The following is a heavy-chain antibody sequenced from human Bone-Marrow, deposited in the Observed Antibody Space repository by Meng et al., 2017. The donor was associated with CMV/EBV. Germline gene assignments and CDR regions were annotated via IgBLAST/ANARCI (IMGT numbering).Heavy chain of an antibody. CDR3: ARDPSCSSTSCWYYYYYYGMDV. V-gene: IGHV4-39*07. Sequence: GSLRLSCTVSGGSISSSSYYWGWIRQPPGKGLEWIGSIYYSGSTYYNPSLKSRVTISVDTSKNQFSLKLSSVTAADTAVYYCARDPSCSSTSCWYYYYYYGMDVWGQGTTVTVSS. CDR1: GGSISSSSYY. D-gene: IGHD2-2*01. CDR2: IYYSGST. J-gene: IGHJ6*02.